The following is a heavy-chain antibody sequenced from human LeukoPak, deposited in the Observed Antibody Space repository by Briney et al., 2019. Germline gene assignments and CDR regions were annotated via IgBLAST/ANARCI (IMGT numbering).Heavy chain of an antibody. V-gene: IGHV1-2*02. J-gene: IGHJ6*02. CDR2: MNPNSGGT. CDR1: GYTFTSYD. Sequence: ASVKVSCKASGYTFTSYDFNWLRQATGQGPEWMGWMNPNSGGTNYAQKFQGRVTMTRDTSISTAYMELSRLRSDDTAVYYCARYFPGIAAAYYYYYGMDVWGQGTTVTVSS. D-gene: IGHD6-13*01. CDR3: ARYFPGIAAAYYYYYGMDV.